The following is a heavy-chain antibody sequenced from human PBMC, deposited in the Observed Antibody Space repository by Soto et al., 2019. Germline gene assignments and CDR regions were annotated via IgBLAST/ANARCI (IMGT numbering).Heavy chain of an antibody. CDR1: GYSFTSYW. Sequence: ESLTISCKGSGYSFTSYWIGLVRQMPGKGLEWMGIIYPGDSDTRYSPSFQGQVTISADKSISTAYLQWSSLKASDTAMYYCARHVKGYDFWSGYYYYYGMDVWGQGTTVTVSS. CDR2: IYPGDSDT. CDR3: ARHVKGYDFWSGYYYYYGMDV. D-gene: IGHD3-3*01. J-gene: IGHJ6*02. V-gene: IGHV5-51*01.